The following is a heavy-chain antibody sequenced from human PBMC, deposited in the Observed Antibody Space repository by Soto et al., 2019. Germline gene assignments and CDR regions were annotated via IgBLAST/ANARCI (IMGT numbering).Heavy chain of an antibody. CDR2: IYYSGST. V-gene: IGHV4-59*01. CDR1: GGSISSYY. Sequence: SETLSLTCTVSGGSISSYYWSWIRQPPGKGLEWIGYIYYSGSTNYNPSLKSRVTISVDTSKNQFSLKLSSVTAADTAVYYCARVSLACLFFFHYWGQATLVTV. CDR3: ARVSLACLFFFHY. D-gene: IGHD3-16*01. J-gene: IGHJ4*02.